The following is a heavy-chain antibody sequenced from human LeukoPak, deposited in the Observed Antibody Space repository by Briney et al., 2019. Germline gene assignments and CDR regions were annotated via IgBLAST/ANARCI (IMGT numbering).Heavy chain of an antibody. CDR1: GFTFSSYW. Sequence: GGSLRLSCAASGFTFSSYWMHWVRQAPAKGLVWVSRINSDWRSTSYADSVKGRFTNSRDKSTHPLYLQMTSLRVEDTAVYYCARAERQEWFNPWGQGTLVTVSS. V-gene: IGHV3-74*01. J-gene: IGHJ5*02. CDR2: INSDWRST. CDR3: ARAERQEWFNP.